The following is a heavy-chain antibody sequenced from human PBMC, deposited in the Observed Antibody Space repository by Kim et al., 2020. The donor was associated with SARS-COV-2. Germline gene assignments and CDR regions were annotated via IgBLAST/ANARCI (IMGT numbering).Heavy chain of an antibody. D-gene: IGHD2-15*01. CDR3: ARGMVVAGTSGWYLDY. CDR1: GFTFSSYA. V-gene: IGHV3-30-3*01. Sequence: GGSLRLSCAASGFTFSSYAMHWVRQAPGKGLEWVAVISYDGSNKYYADSVKGRFTISRDNSKNTLYLQMNSLRAEDTAVYYCARGMVVAGTSGWYLDYWGQGTLVTVSS. J-gene: IGHJ4*02. CDR2: ISYDGSNK.